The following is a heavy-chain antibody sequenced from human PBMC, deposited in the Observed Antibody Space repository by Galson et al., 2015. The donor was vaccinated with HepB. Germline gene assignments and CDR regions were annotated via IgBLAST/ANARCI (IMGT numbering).Heavy chain of an antibody. V-gene: IGHV3-11*06. CDR3: ARIQIAVALQSVNWYFDL. J-gene: IGHJ2*01. Sequence: SLRLSCAASGFTFSSYWMSWIRQAPGKGLEWVSYISSSSSYTNYADSVKGRFTISRDNAKNSLYLQMNSLRAEDTAVYYCARIQIAVALQSVNWYFDLWGRGTLVTVSS. CDR1: GFTFSSYW. CDR2: ISSSSSYT. D-gene: IGHD6-19*01.